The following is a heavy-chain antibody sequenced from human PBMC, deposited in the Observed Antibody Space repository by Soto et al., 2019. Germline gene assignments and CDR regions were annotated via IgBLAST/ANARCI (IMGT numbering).Heavy chain of an antibody. D-gene: IGHD6-13*01. Sequence: ASVQVSCKASGYTFTGYYMHWVRQAPGQGLEWMGWINPNSGDTNYAQKFQGWVTMTRDTSISTAYMELSRLRSDDTAVYYCAREQLVQDYYYYYGMDVWGQGTTVTVSS. CDR1: GYTFTGYY. V-gene: IGHV1-2*04. CDR3: AREQLVQDYYYYYGMDV. J-gene: IGHJ6*02. CDR2: INPNSGDT.